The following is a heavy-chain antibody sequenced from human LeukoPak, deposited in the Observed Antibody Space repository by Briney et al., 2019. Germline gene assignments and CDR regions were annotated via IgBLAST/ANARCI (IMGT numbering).Heavy chain of an antibody. CDR1: GDSVSSNSAA. J-gene: IGHJ4*02. CDR2: TYYRSKWYN. D-gene: IGHD6-6*01. CDR3: ARVSEGWQLASMYYFDY. Sequence: SQTLSLTCAISGDSVSSNSAAWNWFRQSPSRGLEWLGRTYYRSKWYNDYAVSVKSRITINPDTSKNQFSLQLNSVTPEDTAVYYCARVSEGWQLASMYYFDYWGQGTLVTVSS. V-gene: IGHV6-1*01.